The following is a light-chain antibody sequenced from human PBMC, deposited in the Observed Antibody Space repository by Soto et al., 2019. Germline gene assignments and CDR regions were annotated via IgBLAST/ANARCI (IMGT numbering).Light chain of an antibody. CDR2: DAS. J-gene: IGKJ4*01. Sequence: EIVLTRSPATQSLSPGDRATLSCRASQSVSSYLASYQQRPGQAPRLLIYDASNRATAAPARFSGSGSGTDFTLTISSLEPEDFAVYYCQHRANWPLTFGGGTKLEIK. V-gene: IGKV3-11*01. CDR1: QSVSSY. CDR3: QHRANWPLT.